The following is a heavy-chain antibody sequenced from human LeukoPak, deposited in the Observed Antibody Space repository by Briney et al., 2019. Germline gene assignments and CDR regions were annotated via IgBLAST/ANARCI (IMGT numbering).Heavy chain of an antibody. V-gene: IGHV3-11*01. CDR1: GFTFSDYY. J-gene: IGHJ4*02. D-gene: IGHD3-22*01. Sequence: GSLRLSCAASGFTFSDYYMSWIRQAPGKGLEWISYITNSGTTIYYADSVKGRFTISRDNAKNSLYLQMNSLRAEDTAVYYCAREGYYDSSGYGVGYWGQGTLVTVSS. CDR3: AREGYYDSSGYGVGY. CDR2: ITNSGTTI.